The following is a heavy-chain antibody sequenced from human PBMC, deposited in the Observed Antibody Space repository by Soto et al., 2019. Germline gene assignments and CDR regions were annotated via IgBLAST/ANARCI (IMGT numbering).Heavy chain of an antibody. J-gene: IGHJ6*02. CDR2: INPSGGST. Sequence: GASVKVSCKASGYTFTSYYMHWVRQAPGQGLEWMGIINPSGGSTSYAQKFQGRVTMTRDTSTSTVYMELSRLRSDDTAVYYCARAGYYDSSGSPGAYYYYYGMDVWGQGTTVTVSS. CDR1: GYTFTSYY. CDR3: ARAGYYDSSGSPGAYYYYYGMDV. V-gene: IGHV1-46*01. D-gene: IGHD3-22*01.